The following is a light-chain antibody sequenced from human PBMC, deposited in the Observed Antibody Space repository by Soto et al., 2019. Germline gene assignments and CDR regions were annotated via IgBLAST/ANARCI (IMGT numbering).Light chain of an antibody. V-gene: IGLV7-46*01. J-gene: IGLJ3*02. Sequence: QAVVTQETSMSVSPGGTVTLTFGSSTGTVTSGHYPYWFQQKPGQAPRTLIYDTSNKQSWTPARFSGSLLGGKAALTLSGAQPEDEADYYCLLPYSDAWVFGGGTKVTVL. CDR2: DTS. CDR1: TGTVTSGHY. CDR3: LLPYSDAWV.